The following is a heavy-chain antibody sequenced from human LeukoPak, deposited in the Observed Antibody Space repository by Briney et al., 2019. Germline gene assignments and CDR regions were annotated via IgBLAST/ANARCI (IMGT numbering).Heavy chain of an antibody. CDR3: ARGDYGGNSPRRWFDP. Sequence: ESLKISCKGSGYSFTSYWIGWVRQMPGKGLEWMGIIYPGDSDTRYSPSFQGQVTISADKSISTAYLQWSSLKASDTAMYYCARGDYGGNSPRRWFDPWGQGTLVTVSS. CDR2: IYPGDSDT. CDR1: GYSFTSYW. V-gene: IGHV5-51*01. J-gene: IGHJ5*02. D-gene: IGHD4-23*01.